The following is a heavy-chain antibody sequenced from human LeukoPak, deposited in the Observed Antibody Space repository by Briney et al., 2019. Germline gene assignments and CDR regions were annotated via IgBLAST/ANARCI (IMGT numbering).Heavy chain of an antibody. CDR2: ISGSGGST. CDR1: GFTFSSYG. V-gene: IGHV3-23*01. J-gene: IGHJ3*02. CDR3: AKVVNSGYNFNAFDNALDI. Sequence: PGGSLRLSCAASGFTFSSYGMSWVRQAPGKGLEWVSGISGSGGSTYYADSVKGRFTISRDNSKNTLYLQMNSLRAEDTAVYYCAKVVNSGYNFNAFDNALDIWGQGTMVTVSS. D-gene: IGHD5-12*01.